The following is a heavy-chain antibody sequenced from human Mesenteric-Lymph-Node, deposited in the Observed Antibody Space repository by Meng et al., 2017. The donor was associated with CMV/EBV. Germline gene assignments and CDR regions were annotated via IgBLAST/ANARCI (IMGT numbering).Heavy chain of an antibody. CDR3: ARRAVVTQFFKL. Sequence: CAVYGGCFSAYCWSWNRQPTGQEREWIGEINHGGSTNYNPYSKGRVTISVDTSKNQFSLKLSSVTATDTDVYYCARRAVVTQFFKLWGQGTLVTVSS. CDR2: INHGGST. CDR1: GGCFSAYC. J-gene: IGHJ4*02. V-gene: IGHV4-34*01. D-gene: IGHD4-23*01.